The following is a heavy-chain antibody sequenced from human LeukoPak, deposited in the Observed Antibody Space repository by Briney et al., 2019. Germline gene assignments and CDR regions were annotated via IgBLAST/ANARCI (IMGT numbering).Heavy chain of an antibody. CDR3: ARDFYYYGSGKYYSVDVFDI. D-gene: IGHD3-10*01. CDR2: IKDDGSDK. CDR1: GFNFSVYW. J-gene: IGHJ3*02. Sequence: GGSLRLSCSASGFNFSVYWMTWVRQAPGKGLEWVANIKDDGSDKYYMESGKGRFSIGRDNGKNSRRLQLTSLRAEDTAVYYCARDFYYYGSGKYYSVDVFDIWGQGTMVTVSS. V-gene: IGHV3-7*01.